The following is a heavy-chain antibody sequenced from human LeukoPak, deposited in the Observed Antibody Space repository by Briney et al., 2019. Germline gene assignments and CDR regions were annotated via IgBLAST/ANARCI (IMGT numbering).Heavy chain of an antibody. D-gene: IGHD6-13*01. Sequence: RPGGSLRLSCAASGFTFSSYEMHWVRQAPGKGLEWISYISSSGSSIYYADSVKGRFTISRDNSKNTLYLQMNSLRAEDTAVYYCARGARLSSWYGLNWFDPWGQGTLVTVSS. V-gene: IGHV3-48*03. J-gene: IGHJ5*02. CDR1: GFTFSSYE. CDR3: ARGARLSSWYGLNWFDP. CDR2: ISSSGSSI.